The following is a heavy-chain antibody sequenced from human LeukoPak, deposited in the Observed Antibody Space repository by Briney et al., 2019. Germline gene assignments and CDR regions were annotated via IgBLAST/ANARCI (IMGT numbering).Heavy chain of an antibody. Sequence: SETLSLTCAVYGGSFSGYYWSWIRQPPGKGLEWIGEINHSGSTNYNPSLKSRVTISVDTSKNQFSLKLSSVTAADTAVYYCARDPHYSNYVVVDYWGQGTLVTVSS. CDR3: ARDPHYSNYVVVDY. J-gene: IGHJ4*02. CDR1: GGSFSGYY. V-gene: IGHV4-34*01. D-gene: IGHD4-11*01. CDR2: INHSGST.